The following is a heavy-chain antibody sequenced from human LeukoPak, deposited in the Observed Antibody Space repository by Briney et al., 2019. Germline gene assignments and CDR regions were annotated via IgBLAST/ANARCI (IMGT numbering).Heavy chain of an antibody. CDR3: ARPQGVASVWDFDY. Sequence: SQTLSLTCAVSGGSISSGGYSWSWIRQPPGKGLEWIGYIYHSGSTYYNPSLKSRVTISVDRSKNQFSLKLSSVTAADTAVYYCARPQGVASVWDFDYWGQGTLVTVSS. CDR2: IYHSGST. CDR1: GGSISSGGYS. V-gene: IGHV4-30-2*01. D-gene: IGHD5-12*01. J-gene: IGHJ4*02.